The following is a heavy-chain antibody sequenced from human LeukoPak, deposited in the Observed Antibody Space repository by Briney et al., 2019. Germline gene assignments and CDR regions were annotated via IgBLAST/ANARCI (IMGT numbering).Heavy chain of an antibody. CDR3: ASSSSNSGDYGDY. J-gene: IGHJ4*02. V-gene: IGHV1-2*06. D-gene: IGHD4-17*01. CDR2: INPNSGGT. CDR1: GYTFTGYC. Sequence: ASVKVSCKASGYTFTGYCMHWVRQAPGQGLEWMGRINPNSGGTNYAQKFQGRVTMTRDTSISTAYMELSRLRSDDTAVYYCASSSSNSGDYGDYWGQGTLVTVSS.